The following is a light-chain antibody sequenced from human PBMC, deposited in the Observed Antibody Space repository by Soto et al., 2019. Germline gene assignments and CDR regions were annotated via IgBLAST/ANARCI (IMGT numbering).Light chain of an antibody. V-gene: IGLV2-14*03. CDR2: DVT. CDR1: SNDVGLYNY. Sequence: QSALTQPASVSGSPGQSITISCTGTSNDVGLYNYVSWYQQHPGKAPKLMIYDVTERPSGVSNRFSCSKSGNTASLTISGLQAEDEGDYYCSSYTISTTYVFGTGTKLTVL. CDR3: SSYTISTTYV. J-gene: IGLJ1*01.